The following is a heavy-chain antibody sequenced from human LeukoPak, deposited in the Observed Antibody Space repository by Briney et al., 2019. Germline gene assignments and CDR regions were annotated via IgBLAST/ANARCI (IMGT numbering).Heavy chain of an antibody. CDR3: AKHRTLYGDYDIPYYFDY. V-gene: IGHV3-23*01. J-gene: IGHJ4*02. CDR2: ISGSGGST. Sequence: GGSLRLSCAASGFTFSSYAMSWVRQAPGKGLEWVSAISGSGGSTYYADSVKGRFTISRDNSKNTLYLQMNSLRAEDTAVYYCAKHRTLYGDYDIPYYFDYWGQGTLVTVSS. CDR1: GFTFSSYA. D-gene: IGHD4-17*01.